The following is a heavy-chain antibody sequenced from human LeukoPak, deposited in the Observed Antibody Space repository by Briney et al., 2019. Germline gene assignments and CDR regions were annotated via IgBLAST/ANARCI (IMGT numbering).Heavy chain of an antibody. D-gene: IGHD3-22*01. Sequence: SVKVSCEASGGTFSSYAISWVRQAPGQGLEWMGGIIPVFGTANYAQKFQGRVTITADESTSTAYMELSSLRSEDTAVYYCARDKKNYYDSSGYGMDYWGQGTLVTVSS. J-gene: IGHJ4*02. CDR1: GGTFSSYA. CDR2: IIPVFGTA. V-gene: IGHV1-69*13. CDR3: ARDKKNYYDSSGYGMDY.